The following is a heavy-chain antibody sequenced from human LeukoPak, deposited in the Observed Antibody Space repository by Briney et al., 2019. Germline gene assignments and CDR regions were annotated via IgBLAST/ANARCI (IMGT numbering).Heavy chain of an antibody. Sequence: SVKVSCKASGGTFSSYAISWVRQAPGQGLEWMEGIIPIFGTANYAQKFQGRVTITADESTSTAYMELSSLRSEDTAVYYCASSRQYSGSYPFDYWGQGTLVTVSS. D-gene: IGHD1-26*01. J-gene: IGHJ4*02. CDR3: ASSRQYSGSYPFDY. CDR1: GGTFSSYA. V-gene: IGHV1-69*13. CDR2: IIPIFGTA.